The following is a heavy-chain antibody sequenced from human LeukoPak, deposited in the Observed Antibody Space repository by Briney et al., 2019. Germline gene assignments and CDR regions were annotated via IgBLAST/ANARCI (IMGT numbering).Heavy chain of an antibody. D-gene: IGHD1-1*01. V-gene: IGHV3-23*01. Sequence: GGSLRLSCAASGFTFGSLAMTWVPQAPGKGLELVSTVRSNGDTTYNADSVKGRFTISRDNSKNTVYLEMKSLRVEDTAIYYCAKGQELDDGVFESWGQGTLVTVPS. J-gene: IGHJ4*02. CDR3: AKGQELDDGVFES. CDR1: GFTFGSLA. CDR2: VRSNGDTT.